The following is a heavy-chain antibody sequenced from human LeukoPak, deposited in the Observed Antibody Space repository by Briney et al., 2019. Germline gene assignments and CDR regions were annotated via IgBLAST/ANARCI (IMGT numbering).Heavy chain of an antibody. D-gene: IGHD7-27*01. CDR3: ARDLLPELGGVGY. V-gene: IGHV3-30-3*01. CDR1: GFTFSSYA. Sequence: PGRSLRLSCAASGFTFSSYAMHWVRQAPGKGLEWVAVISYDGSNKYYADSVKGRFTISRDNSKNTLYLQMNSLRAEDTAVYYCARDLLPELGGVGYWGQGTLVIVSS. CDR2: ISYDGSNK. J-gene: IGHJ4*02.